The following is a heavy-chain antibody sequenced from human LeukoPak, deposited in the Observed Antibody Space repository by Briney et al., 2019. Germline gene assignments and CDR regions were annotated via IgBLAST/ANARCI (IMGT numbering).Heavy chain of an antibody. J-gene: IGHJ6*03. CDR1: GGSISSGSYY. Sequence: PSETLSLTCTVSGGSISSGSYYWSWIRQPAGKGLEWIGRIYTSGSTNYNPSLKSRVTISVDTSKTQFSLKLSSVTAADTAVYYCARASSRYCSSTSCYDYYYYYYMDVWGKGTTVTVSS. V-gene: IGHV4-61*02. CDR3: ARASSRYCSSTSCYDYYYYYYMDV. D-gene: IGHD2-2*01. CDR2: IYTSGST.